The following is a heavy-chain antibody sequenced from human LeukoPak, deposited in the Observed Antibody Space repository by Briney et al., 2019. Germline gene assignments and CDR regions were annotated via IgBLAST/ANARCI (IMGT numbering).Heavy chain of an antibody. D-gene: IGHD6-13*01. Sequence: SETLSLTCAVYGGSFSGYYWSWIRQPPGKGLEWIGEINHSGSTNYNPSLKSRVAISVDTSKNQFSLKLSSVTAADAVVYYCARGIRPPITAAVTGFYFDYWGQGTLVTVSS. CDR3: ARGIRPPITAAVTGFYFDY. CDR2: INHSGST. CDR1: GGSFSGYY. J-gene: IGHJ4*02. V-gene: IGHV4-34*01.